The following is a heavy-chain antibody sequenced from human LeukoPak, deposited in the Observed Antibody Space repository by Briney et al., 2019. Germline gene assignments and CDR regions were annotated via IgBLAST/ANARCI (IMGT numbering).Heavy chain of an antibody. Sequence: SETLSLTCTVSGGSISSYYWSWIRQPPGKGLEWIGYIYYSGSTNYNPSLKSRVTISVDTSKDQFSLKLSSVTAADTAVYYCARHAGSIAVADFDYWGQGTLVTVSS. J-gene: IGHJ4*02. CDR3: ARHAGSIAVADFDY. V-gene: IGHV4-59*08. D-gene: IGHD6-19*01. CDR2: IYYSGST. CDR1: GGSISSYY.